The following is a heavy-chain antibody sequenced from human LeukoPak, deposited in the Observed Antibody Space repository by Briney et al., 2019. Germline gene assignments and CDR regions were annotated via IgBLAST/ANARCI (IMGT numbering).Heavy chain of an antibody. D-gene: IGHD4-17*01. CDR1: GFSLSLINSGVG. Sequence: EPGPTLVKPTQTLTLTCAFSGFSLSLINSGVGVGWIRQPPGKALAWLALIYWDDDKRYSPALKSRPTITKDTSKNQVVLTMTHMDPVDTATYYCARRQAYGDYNYWGQGTLVTVAS. V-gene: IGHV2-5*02. CDR2: IYWDDDK. CDR3: ARRQAYGDYNY. J-gene: IGHJ4*02.